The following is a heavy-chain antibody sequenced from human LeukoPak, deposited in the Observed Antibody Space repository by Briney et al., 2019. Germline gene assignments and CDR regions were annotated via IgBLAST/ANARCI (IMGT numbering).Heavy chain of an antibody. CDR3: ARDLWNSSKGNYNWFDP. D-gene: IGHD6-13*01. V-gene: IGHV1-69*04. CDR2: IIPILGIA. Sequence: ASVKVSCKASGGTFSSYTISWVRQAPGQGLEWMGRIIPILGIANYAQKFQGRVTITADKSTSTAYMELSSLRSEDTAVYYCARDLWNSSKGNYNWFDPWGPRTLVTVSS. J-gene: IGHJ5*02. CDR1: GGTFSSYT.